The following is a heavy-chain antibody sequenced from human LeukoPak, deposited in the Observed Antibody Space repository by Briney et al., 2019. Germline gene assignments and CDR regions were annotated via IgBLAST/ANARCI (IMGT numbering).Heavy chain of an antibody. V-gene: IGHV3-23*01. D-gene: IGHD3-10*01. CDR1: GFTFTNYA. CDR3: AKDPCADYYGSGSYYMNRCVPNDY. CDR2: TVGSRPDT. J-gene: IGHJ4*02. Sequence: GGSLRLSCAASGFTFTNYAMSWVRQTPGKGLEWVSATVGSRPDTYHADSVKGRFTISRDNSKNTLYLQMNSLRAEDTAVYYCAKDPCADYYGSGSYYMNRCVPNDYWGQGTLVTVSS.